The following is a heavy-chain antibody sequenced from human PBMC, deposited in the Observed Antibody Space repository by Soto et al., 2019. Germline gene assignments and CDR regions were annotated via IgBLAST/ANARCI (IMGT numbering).Heavy chain of an antibody. V-gene: IGHV4-59*01. D-gene: IGHD6-13*01. Sequence: SETLSLTCTVSGGSISSYFWSWIRQPPGRGLEWIGHIHYSGSTNYNPSLNSRVTMSVDTSKNQFSLKLSSVTAADTAVYYCASHSSHWPFFDFWGQGTLVTVSS. CDR3: ASHSSHWPFFDF. CDR2: IHYSGST. CDR1: GGSISSYF. J-gene: IGHJ4*02.